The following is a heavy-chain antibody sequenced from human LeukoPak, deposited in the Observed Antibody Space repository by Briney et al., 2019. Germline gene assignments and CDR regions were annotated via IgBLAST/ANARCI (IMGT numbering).Heavy chain of an antibody. CDR3: ARNDFWSGSGPYYYYYMDV. CDR1: GGSISSYY. D-gene: IGHD3-3*01. J-gene: IGHJ6*03. Sequence: PSETLSLTCTVSGGSISSYYWSWIRQPAGKGLEWIGRIYTSGSTNYNPSLKSRVTISVDTSKNQFSLKLGSVTAADTAVYYCARNDFWSGSGPYYYYYMDVWGKGTTVTVSS. CDR2: IYTSGST. V-gene: IGHV4-4*07.